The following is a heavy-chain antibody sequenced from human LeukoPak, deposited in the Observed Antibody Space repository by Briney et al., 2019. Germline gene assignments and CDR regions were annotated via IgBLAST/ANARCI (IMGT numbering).Heavy chain of an antibody. CDR2: IYYSGST. CDR1: GGSISSYY. D-gene: IGHD2-15*01. Sequence: PSETLSLTCTVSGGSISSYYWSWIRQPPGKGLEWIGYIYYSGSTNYNPSLKSRVIISVDTSKNQFSLKLSSVTAADTAVYYCARPIVVAGRRKVSGYYYYYGMDVWGQGTTVTVSS. J-gene: IGHJ6*02. CDR3: ARPIVVAGRRKVSGYYYYYGMDV. V-gene: IGHV4-59*01.